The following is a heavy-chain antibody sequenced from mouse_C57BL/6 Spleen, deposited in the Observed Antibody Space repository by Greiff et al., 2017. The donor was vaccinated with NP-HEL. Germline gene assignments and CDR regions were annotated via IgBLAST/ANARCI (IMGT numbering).Heavy chain of an antibody. CDR2: IDPETGGT. CDR1: GYTFTDYE. Sequence: LVESGAELVRPGASVTLSCKASGYTFTDYEMHWVKQTPVHGLEWIGAIDPETGGTAYTQKFKGKAILTADKSSSTAYMELRSLTSEDSAVYYCTRRWLRRVYYFDYWGQGTTLTVSS. J-gene: IGHJ2*01. CDR3: TRRWLRRVYYFDY. V-gene: IGHV1-15*01. D-gene: IGHD2-2*01.